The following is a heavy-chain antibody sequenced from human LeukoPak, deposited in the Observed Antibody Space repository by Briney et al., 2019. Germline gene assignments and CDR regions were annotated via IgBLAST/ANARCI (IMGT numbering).Heavy chain of an antibody. V-gene: IGHV3-11*04. CDR1: GFTFSDYY. CDR2: ISSSGSTI. Sequence: GGSLRLSCAASGFTFSDYYMSWIRQAPGKGLEWVSYISSSGSTIYYADSVKGRFTISRDNAKNSLYLQMNSLRAEDTAVYYCAASGYDYDYNYYMDVWGKGTTVTISS. D-gene: IGHD5-12*01. CDR3: AASGYDYDYNYYMDV. J-gene: IGHJ6*03.